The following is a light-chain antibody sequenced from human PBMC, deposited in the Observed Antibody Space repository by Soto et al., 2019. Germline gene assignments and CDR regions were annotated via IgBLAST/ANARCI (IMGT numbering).Light chain of an antibody. CDR1: SSNIGAGYD. J-gene: IGLJ2*01. CDR2: GNS. CDR3: QSYDSSLSAVV. V-gene: IGLV1-40*01. Sequence: QSVLTQPPSVSGAPGQRVTISYTGSSSNIGAGYDVHWYQQLPGTAPKLLIYGNSNRPSGVPDQFSGSKSGTSASLAITGLQAEDEADYYCQSYDSSLSAVVFGGGTKLTVL.